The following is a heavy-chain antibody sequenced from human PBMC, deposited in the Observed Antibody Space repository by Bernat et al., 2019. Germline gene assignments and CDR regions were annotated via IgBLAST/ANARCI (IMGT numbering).Heavy chain of an antibody. J-gene: IGHJ4*02. D-gene: IGHD6-13*01. CDR2: IYYSGST. V-gene: IGHV4-39*01. Sequence: QLQLQESGPGLVKPSETLSLTCTVSGGSISSSSYYWGWIRQPPGKGLEWIGSIYYSGSTYYNPSLKSRVTISVDTSKNQFSLKLSSVTAADTAVYYCAKARAPYSSSWGSFGHWGQGTLVTVSS. CDR1: GGSISSSSYY. CDR3: AKARAPYSSSWGSFGH.